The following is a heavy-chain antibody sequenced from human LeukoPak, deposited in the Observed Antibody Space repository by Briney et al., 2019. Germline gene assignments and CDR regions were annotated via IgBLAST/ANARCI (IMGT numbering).Heavy chain of an antibody. V-gene: IGHV1-24*01. Sequence: GASVKVSCKVSGYTLTELPMHWVRQAPGKGLEWMGGFDPEDGETIYAQKFQGRVTMTEDTSTDTAYMELSSLRSEDTAVYYCARVSLPGGSSGYYLPDYYYYYGMDVWGQGTTVTVSS. CDR1: GYTLTELP. D-gene: IGHD3-22*01. CDR3: ARVSLPGGSSGYYLPDYYYYYGMDV. CDR2: FDPEDGET. J-gene: IGHJ6*02.